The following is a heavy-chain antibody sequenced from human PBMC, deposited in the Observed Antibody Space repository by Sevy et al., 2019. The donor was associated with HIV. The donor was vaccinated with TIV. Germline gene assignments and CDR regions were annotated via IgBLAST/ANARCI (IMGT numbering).Heavy chain of an antibody. CDR1: GGSISSGGYY. Sequence: SETLSLTCTVSGGSISSGGYYWSWIRQHPGEGLECIGYIYYSGSTYYNPSLKSRSTISVDTSKNQFSLKLSSVTAADTAVYYCARAVTMIEVVTGWFDPWVQGTLVTVSS. V-gene: IGHV4-31*03. J-gene: IGHJ5*02. D-gene: IGHD3-22*01. CDR2: IYYSGST. CDR3: ARAVTMIEVVTGWFDP.